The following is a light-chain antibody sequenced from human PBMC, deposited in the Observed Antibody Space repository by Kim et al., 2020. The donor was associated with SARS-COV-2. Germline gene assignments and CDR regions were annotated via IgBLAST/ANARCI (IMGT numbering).Light chain of an antibody. J-gene: IGKJ1*01. V-gene: IGKV3-20*01. Sequence: EIVLTQSPGTLSLSPGERATLSCRASQSVSSNYLAWYQQKPGQAPRLLIYAASRRAIDIPDRFTGSGSGTDFTLSISRLEPEDFAVYYCQQYGDTPRTFGQGTKVDIK. CDR1: QSVSSNY. CDR3: QQYGDTPRT. CDR2: AAS.